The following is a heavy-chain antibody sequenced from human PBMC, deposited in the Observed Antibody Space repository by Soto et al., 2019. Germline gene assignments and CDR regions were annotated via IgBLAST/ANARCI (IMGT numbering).Heavy chain of an antibody. Sequence: QVQLEQSGAEVKKPGSSVKVSCKASGGTFSSYAISWVRQAPGQGLEWMGGIIPIFGTANYAQKFQGRVTITADESTSTAYMELSSLRSEDTAVYYCARDQDGWQLVPDYYGMDVWGQGTTVTVSS. CDR2: IIPIFGTA. CDR3: ARDQDGWQLVPDYYGMDV. V-gene: IGHV1-69*01. CDR1: GGTFSSYA. J-gene: IGHJ6*02. D-gene: IGHD6-13*01.